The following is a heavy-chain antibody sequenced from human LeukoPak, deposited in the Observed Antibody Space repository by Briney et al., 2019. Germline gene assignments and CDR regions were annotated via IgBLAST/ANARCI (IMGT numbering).Heavy chain of an antibody. D-gene: IGHD3-22*01. CDR2: ISGSGGST. CDR3: ATDYYDSSGYFPDFDY. V-gene: IGHV3-23*01. CDR1: GLTFSNAW. Sequence: GGSLRLSCAVSGLTFSNAWMNWVRQAPGKGLEWVSAISGSGGSTYYADSVKGRFTISRDNSKNTLYLQMNSLRAEDTAVYYCATDYYDSSGYFPDFDYWGQGTLVTVSS. J-gene: IGHJ4*02.